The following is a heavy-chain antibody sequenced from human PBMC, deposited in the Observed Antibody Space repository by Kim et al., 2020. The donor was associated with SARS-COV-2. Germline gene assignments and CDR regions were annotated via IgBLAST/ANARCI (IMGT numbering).Heavy chain of an antibody. CDR3: SKSKITMFQGVLYGMDV. CDR2: ISWNSGTI. CDR1: GFTFDDYA. Sequence: GGSLRLSCAASGFTFDDYAMHWVRQAPGKGLEWVAGISWNSGTIAYADSVKGRFTISRDNAKNSLNLQMQILRTKDTALYYCSKSKITMFQGVLYGMDV. D-gene: IGHD3-10*01. V-gene: IGHV3-9*01. J-gene: IGHJ6*01.